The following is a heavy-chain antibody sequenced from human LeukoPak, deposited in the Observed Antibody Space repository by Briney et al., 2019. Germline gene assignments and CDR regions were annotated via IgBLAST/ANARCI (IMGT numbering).Heavy chain of an antibody. V-gene: IGHV4-4*02. J-gene: IGHJ5*02. CDR2: IDHSGST. D-gene: IGHD3-3*01. Sequence: PSGTLSLACAVSGASISDGHWWSWVRRSPGKGLEWIGEIDHSGSTNYNPSLKSRVTISVDTSKNQFSLKLSSVTAADTAVYYCARDLGRFLGWFDPWGQGTLVTVSS. CDR1: GASISDGHW. CDR3: ARDLGRFLGWFDP.